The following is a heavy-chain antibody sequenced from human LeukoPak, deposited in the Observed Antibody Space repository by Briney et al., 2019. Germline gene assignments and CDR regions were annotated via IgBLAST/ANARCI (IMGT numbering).Heavy chain of an antibody. V-gene: IGHV3-48*03. Sequence: GGSLRLSCAASGFSLSSFQMNWVRQAPGKGLEWISYISDSGTTEYYADSVKGRFTISRDNAKNSLYLQMNSPTGEDTALYYCARDGTTNRYNWFDSWGQGTLVTVSS. D-gene: IGHD2-8*01. J-gene: IGHJ5*01. CDR1: GFSLSSFQ. CDR3: ARDGTTNRYNWFDS. CDR2: ISDSGTTE.